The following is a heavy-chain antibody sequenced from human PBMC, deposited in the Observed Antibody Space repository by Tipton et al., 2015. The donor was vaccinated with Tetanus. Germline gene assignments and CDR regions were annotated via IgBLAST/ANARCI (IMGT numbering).Heavy chain of an antibody. CDR2: IYHSGKT. D-gene: IGHD1-26*01. CDR3: ARDQARGARGWNYFDC. V-gene: IGHV4-31*03. CDR1: GGSFTNALYF. Sequence: TLSLTCTVSGGSFTNALYFWSWIRQHPGKGLEWIGYIYHSGKTYFNPSLKSRTTLSVNTSGSQFSPQLTSVTAADTAVYYCARDQARGARGWNYFDCWGQGTLVTVSS. J-gene: IGHJ4*02.